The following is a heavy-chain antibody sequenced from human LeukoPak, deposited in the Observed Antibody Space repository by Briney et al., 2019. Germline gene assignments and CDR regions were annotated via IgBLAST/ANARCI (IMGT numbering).Heavy chain of an antibody. CDR2: IYYSGST. J-gene: IGHJ6*02. V-gene: IGHV4-59*08. CDR1: GGSISSYY. Sequence: PSETLSLTCTVSGGSISSYYWSWIRQPPGKGLEWIGYIYYSGSTNYNPSLKSRVTISVDTSKNQFSLKLSSVTAADTAVYYCARHDADTAMAYYYYGMDVWGQGTTVTVSS. D-gene: IGHD5-18*01. CDR3: ARHDADTAMAYYYYGMDV.